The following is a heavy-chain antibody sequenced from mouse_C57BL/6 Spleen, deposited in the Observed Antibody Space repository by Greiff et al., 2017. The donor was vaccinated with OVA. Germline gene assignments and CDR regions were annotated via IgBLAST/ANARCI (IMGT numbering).Heavy chain of an antibody. V-gene: IGHV1-52*01. CDR3: VRGTYDYDRAWFAY. J-gene: IGHJ3*01. D-gene: IGHD2-4*01. Sequence: QVQLQQPGAELVRPGSSVKLSCKASGYTFTSYWMHWVKQRPIQGLEWIGNIDPSDSETHYNQKFKDKATLTVDKSSSTAYMQLSSLTSEDSAVYYCVRGTYDYDRAWFAYWGQGTLVTVSA. CDR2: IDPSDSET. CDR1: GYTFTSYW.